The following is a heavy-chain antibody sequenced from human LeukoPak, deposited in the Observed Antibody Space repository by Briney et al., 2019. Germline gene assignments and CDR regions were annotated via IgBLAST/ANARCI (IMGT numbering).Heavy chain of an antibody. CDR1: GYTFTSYY. J-gene: IGHJ6*02. CDR3: ARVLSMVRGRNTYGVDV. D-gene: IGHD3-10*01. CDR2: INPSGGST. Sequence: GASVKVSCKASGYTFTSYYMHWVRQAPGQGLEWMGIINPSGGSTSYAQKFQGRVTMTRDTSTSTVYMELSSLRSEDTAVYYCARVLSMVRGRNTYGVDVWGQGTTVTVSS. V-gene: IGHV1-46*01.